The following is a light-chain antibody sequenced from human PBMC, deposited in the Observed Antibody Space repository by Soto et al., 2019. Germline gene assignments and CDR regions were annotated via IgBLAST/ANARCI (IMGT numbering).Light chain of an antibody. CDR3: QQYDTSPET. V-gene: IGKV3-20*01. J-gene: IGKJ1*01. Sequence: EIVLTQSPGTLSLSPGEKATLSCRASQSVTNNYLARYQQKPGQAPRLLIYGASSRATGIPDRVSGSGSGTDFTLTISRLEPEDFAVYYCQQYDTSPETFGQGTKVESK. CDR2: GAS. CDR1: QSVTNNY.